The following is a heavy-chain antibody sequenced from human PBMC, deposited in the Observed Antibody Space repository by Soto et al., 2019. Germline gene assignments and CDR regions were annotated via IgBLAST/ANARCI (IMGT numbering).Heavy chain of an antibody. D-gene: IGHD5-18*01. Sequence: RASVKVSCKASGYTFTSYAMHWVRQAPGQRLEWMGWINAGNGNTKYSQKFQGRVTITRDTSASTAYMELSSLRSEDTAVYYCARGGYSYGDGYYFDYWGQGTLVTVSS. CDR1: GYTFTSYA. V-gene: IGHV1-3*01. CDR3: ARGGYSYGDGYYFDY. J-gene: IGHJ4*02. CDR2: INAGNGNT.